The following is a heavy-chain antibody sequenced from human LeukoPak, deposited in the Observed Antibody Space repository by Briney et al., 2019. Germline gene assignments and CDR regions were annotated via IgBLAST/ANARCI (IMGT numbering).Heavy chain of an antibody. CDR2: ISYDGSNK. J-gene: IGHJ4*02. D-gene: IGHD2-15*01. CDR3: AKGYCSGGSCYWKVLGLDY. V-gene: IGHV3-30*18. CDR1: GFTFSSYG. Sequence: GGSLRLSCAASGFTFSSYGMHWVRQAPGKGLEWVAVISYDGSNKYYADSVKGRFTISRDNSKNTLYLQMNSLRAEDTAMYYCAKGYCSGGSCYWKVLGLDYWGQGTLVTVSS.